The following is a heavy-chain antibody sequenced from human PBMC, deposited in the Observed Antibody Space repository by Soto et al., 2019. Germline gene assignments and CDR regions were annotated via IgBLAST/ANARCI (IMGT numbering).Heavy chain of an antibody. D-gene: IGHD6-13*01. V-gene: IGHV1-69*12. CDR1: GGTSSSYA. CDR3: AREGASSSWYGGFDY. J-gene: IGHJ4*02. CDR2: IIPMFGTA. Sequence: QVQLVQSGAEVKKPGSSVKVSCKASGGTSSSYAISWVRQAPGQGREWMGGIIPMFGTANYAQKFQGRITITADESTSTAYMELSSLRSEDTAVYYCAREGASSSWYGGFDYWGQGTLVTVSS.